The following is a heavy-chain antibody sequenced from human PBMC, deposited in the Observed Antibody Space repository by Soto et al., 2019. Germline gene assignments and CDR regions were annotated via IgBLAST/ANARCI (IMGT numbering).Heavy chain of an antibody. Sequence: SETLSLTCTVSGDSIKNYYWNWIRQSPGKGLEWIGYIYYSGSTNYNPSLKSRVTISVDTSKNQISLKLKSVTAADTAVYYCARDKDIWLRGGGFGPWGQGVLVTVSS. V-gene: IGHV4-59*01. CDR2: IYYSGST. CDR3: ARDKDIWLRGGGFGP. CDR1: GDSIKNYY. J-gene: IGHJ5*02. D-gene: IGHD3-10*01.